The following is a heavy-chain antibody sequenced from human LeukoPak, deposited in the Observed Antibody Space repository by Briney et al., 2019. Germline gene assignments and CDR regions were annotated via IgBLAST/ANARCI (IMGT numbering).Heavy chain of an antibody. CDR1: GFTFSSYW. CDR3: ARLYSSGWYGTYFDY. V-gene: IGHV3-7*01. D-gene: IGHD6-19*01. CDR2: IKQDGSEK. Sequence: GGFLRLSCAASGFTFSSYWMSWVRQAPGKGLEWVANIKQDGSEKYYVDSVKGRFTISRDNAKNSLYLQMNSLRAEDTAVYYCARLYSSGWYGTYFDYWGQGTLVTVSS. J-gene: IGHJ4*02.